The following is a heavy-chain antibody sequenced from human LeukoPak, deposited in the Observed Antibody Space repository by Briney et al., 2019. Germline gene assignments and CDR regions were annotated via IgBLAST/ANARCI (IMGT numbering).Heavy chain of an antibody. Sequence: SETLSLTCTVSGGSISSYYWSWIRQPPGKGLEWIGYIYYSGSTNYNPSLKSRVTISVDTSKNQFSLKLSSVTAADTAVYYCARDSAIVATIDYWGQGTLVTVSS. D-gene: IGHD5-12*01. CDR2: IYYSGST. J-gene: IGHJ4*02. CDR3: ARDSAIVATIDY. V-gene: IGHV4-59*12. CDR1: GGSISSYY.